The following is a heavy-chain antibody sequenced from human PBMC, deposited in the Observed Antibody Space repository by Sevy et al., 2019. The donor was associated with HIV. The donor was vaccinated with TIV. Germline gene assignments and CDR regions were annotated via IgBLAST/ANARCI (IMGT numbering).Heavy chain of an antibody. J-gene: IGHJ6*02. Sequence: GGSLRLSCAASGFSLTTSDMHWVRRAPGKGLEWVAYLRNDGSNKYYADSVRDRFTISRDSPKNTLYLQMNSLRDEDTAIYYCARGRKTTEEWLEELDYYYGLDVWGQGTTVTVSS. CDR2: LRNDGSNK. CDR3: ARGRKTTEEWLEELDYYYGLDV. CDR1: GFSLTTSD. D-gene: IGHD2-8*01. V-gene: IGHV3-30*02.